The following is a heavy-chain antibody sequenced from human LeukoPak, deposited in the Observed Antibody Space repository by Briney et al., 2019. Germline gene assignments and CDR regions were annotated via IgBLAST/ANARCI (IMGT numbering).Heavy chain of an antibody. D-gene: IGHD5-18*01. Sequence: TGGSLRLSCAASGFTFSSYGMHWVRQAPGKGLEWVAFIRYDGSNKYYADSVKGRLTISRDNSKNTLYLQMNSLRAEDTAVYYCAKRGSYGASYYYYYMDVWGKGTTVTISS. CDR1: GFTFSSYG. V-gene: IGHV3-30*02. CDR2: IRYDGSNK. J-gene: IGHJ6*03. CDR3: AKRGSYGASYYYYYMDV.